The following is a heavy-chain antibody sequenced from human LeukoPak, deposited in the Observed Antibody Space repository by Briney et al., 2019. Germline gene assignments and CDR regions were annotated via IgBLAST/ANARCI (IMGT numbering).Heavy chain of an antibody. Sequence: GGSLTLSCAASGFTFRNYAMTWVRQAPGKGLEWVSAMSGSGAGTYYADSVKGRFTISRDNSEKTLYLQMNSLRAEDTAVYYCAKTFYYDSSRYWDDWGQGTLLTVSS. CDR2: MSGSGAGT. CDR3: AKTFYYDSSRYWDD. D-gene: IGHD3-22*01. CDR1: GFTFRNYA. V-gene: IGHV3-23*01. J-gene: IGHJ4*02.